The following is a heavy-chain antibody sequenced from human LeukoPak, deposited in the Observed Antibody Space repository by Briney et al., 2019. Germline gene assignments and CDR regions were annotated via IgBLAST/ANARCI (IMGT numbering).Heavy chain of an antibody. CDR3: ARGLTTVTNFDY. D-gene: IGHD4-17*01. V-gene: IGHV3-30*04. J-gene: IGHJ4*02. CDR2: ISYDGSNK. CDR1: GFTFSSYA. Sequence: GRSLSLTCAASGFTFSSYAMHWVRQAPGKGLEWVAVISYDGSNKYYADSVKGRFTISRDNSKNTLYLQMNSLRAEDTAVYYCARGLTTVTNFDYWGQGTLVTVSS.